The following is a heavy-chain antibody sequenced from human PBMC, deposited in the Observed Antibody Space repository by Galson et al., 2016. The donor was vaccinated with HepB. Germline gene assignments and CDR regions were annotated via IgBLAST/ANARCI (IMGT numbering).Heavy chain of an antibody. CDR3: ARMFYYGSGNYYNRNLFDS. J-gene: IGHJ4*02. Sequence: SLRLSCAASGLTFIDYYMTWIRQAPGKGLEWISYISSSSSYINYADSVKGRFTISRDNAKKSLYLQMNSLRADDTAVYYCARMFYYGSGNYYNRNLFDSWGQGTLVTVSS. CDR2: ISSSSSYI. D-gene: IGHD3-10*01. CDR1: GLTFIDYY. V-gene: IGHV3-11*06.